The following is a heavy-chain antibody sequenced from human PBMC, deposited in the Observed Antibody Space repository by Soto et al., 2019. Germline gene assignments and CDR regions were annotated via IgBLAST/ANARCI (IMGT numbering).Heavy chain of an antibody. CDR3: ARAIAVAGGGWFDP. Sequence: PSETLSLTCAVSGGSISSSNWWSWVRQPPGKGLEWIGEIYHSGSTNYSPSLKSRVTISVDKSKNQFSLKLSSVTAADTAVYYCARAIAVAGGGWFDPWGQGTLVTVSS. D-gene: IGHD6-19*01. CDR2: IYHSGST. J-gene: IGHJ5*02. CDR1: GGSISSSNW. V-gene: IGHV4-4*02.